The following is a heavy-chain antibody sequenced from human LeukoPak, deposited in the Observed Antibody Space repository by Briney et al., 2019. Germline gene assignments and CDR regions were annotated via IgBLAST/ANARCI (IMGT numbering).Heavy chain of an antibody. V-gene: IGHV1-18*01. CDR3: ASGDSSGWYYYFDY. D-gene: IGHD6-19*01. Sequence: GESLKISCKGSGYSFTSYGISWVRQAPGQGLEWMGWISAYNGNTNYAQKLQGRVTMTTDTSTSTVYMELSSLRSEDTAVYYCASGDSSGWYYYFDYWGQGTLVTVSS. CDR1: GYSFTSYG. J-gene: IGHJ4*02. CDR2: ISAYNGNT.